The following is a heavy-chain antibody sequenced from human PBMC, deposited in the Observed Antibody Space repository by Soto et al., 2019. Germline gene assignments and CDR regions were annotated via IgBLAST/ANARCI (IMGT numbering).Heavy chain of an antibody. J-gene: IGHJ4*02. D-gene: IGHD3-9*01. CDR1: GFTFSSYG. CDR2: MHTGGNEK. CDR3: ARDADTTGHYSHFDL. Sequence: QVQLVESGGGVVQPGGSLRLSCAASGFTFSSYGFHWVRQAPGKGLEWVAVMHTGGNEKYYVDSVKGRFTVSRDDSRNIVYLEMSGLRAEDTAEYFCARDADTTGHYSHFDLWGRGALVAVS. V-gene: IGHV3-33*08.